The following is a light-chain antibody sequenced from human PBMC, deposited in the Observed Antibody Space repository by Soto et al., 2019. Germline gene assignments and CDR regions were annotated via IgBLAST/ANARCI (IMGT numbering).Light chain of an antibody. CDR1: QSISDT. CDR2: GES. V-gene: IGKV3-15*01. CDR3: QXYNNWPWT. J-gene: IGKJ1*01. Sequence: VMTQSPATLSLSPGGSATLSCRASQSISDTLAWYQQKTGQAPRLLIYGESTRAPGLPARFSGSGSGTDLTLTISRLQSEDFAVYYCQXYNNWPWTCGQGTKVDIK.